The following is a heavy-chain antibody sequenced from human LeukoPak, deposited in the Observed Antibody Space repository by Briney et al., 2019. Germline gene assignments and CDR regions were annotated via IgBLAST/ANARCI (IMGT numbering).Heavy chain of an antibody. D-gene: IGHD6-6*01. CDR2: IHHSGST. J-gene: IGHJ4*02. CDR3: ARQGLGSSPNRVDY. Sequence: PSETLSLTCAVSGYSISSGYYWGWIRQPPGKGLEWIAGIHHSGSTYYNSSLNSRVTTSVDTSKNQFSLKLSSVTAADTAVYYCARQGLGSSPNRVDYWGQGTLVTVSS. CDR1: GYSISSGYY. V-gene: IGHV4-38-2*01.